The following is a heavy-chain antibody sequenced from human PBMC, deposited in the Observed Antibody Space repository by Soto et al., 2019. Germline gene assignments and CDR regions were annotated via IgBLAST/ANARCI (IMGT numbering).Heavy chain of an antibody. CDR1: GFTFSNAW. CDR3: TTHLLGWSNWYFDL. CDR2: IKSKTDGGTT. D-gene: IGHD3-3*01. V-gene: IGHV3-15*01. Sequence: EVQLVESGGGLVKPGGSLRLSCAASGFTFSNAWMSWVRQAPGKGLEWVGRIKSKTDGGTTDYAAPVKGRFTISRDDSNNTLYLQMNSLKTEDTAVYYCTTHLLGWSNWYFDLWGRGTLVTVSS. J-gene: IGHJ2*01.